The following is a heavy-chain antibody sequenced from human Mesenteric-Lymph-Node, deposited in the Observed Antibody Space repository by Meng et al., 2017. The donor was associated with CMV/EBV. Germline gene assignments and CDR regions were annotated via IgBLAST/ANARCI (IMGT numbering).Heavy chain of an antibody. V-gene: IGHV3-53*01. J-gene: IGHJ4*02. CDR3: ARDRYCGGRACYHFDY. D-gene: IGHD2-15*01. CDR1: GFTVSSNY. CDR2: IYSGGST. Sequence: GESLKISCAASGFTVSSNYMSWVRQAPGKGLEWVSVIYSGGSTYYADSVKGRFTISRDNAKNSLYLQMNSLRAEDTAVYYCARDRYCGGRACYHFDYWGQGTLVTVSS.